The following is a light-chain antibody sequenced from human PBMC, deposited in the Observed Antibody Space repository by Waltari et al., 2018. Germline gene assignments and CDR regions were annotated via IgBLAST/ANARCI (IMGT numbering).Light chain of an antibody. Sequence: SYEVTQPPSVSVSPGQTASITCSGDKLGDTYASWYQQKPGQSPVLVIYQDSKRPSGIPERLSGSNSGNTATLTISGTQAMDEADYYCQAWDSSTVVFGGGTKLTVL. V-gene: IGLV3-1*01. CDR3: QAWDSSTVV. CDR2: QDS. J-gene: IGLJ2*01. CDR1: KLGDTY.